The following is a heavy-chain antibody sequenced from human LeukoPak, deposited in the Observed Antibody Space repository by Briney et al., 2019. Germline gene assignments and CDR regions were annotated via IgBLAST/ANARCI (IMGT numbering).Heavy chain of an antibody. V-gene: IGHV3-7*01. CDR3: ARDSSHITIFGVAPRWYFDY. CDR2: IKQDGSDT. Sequence: PGGSLRLSCAASGFTLSGYWMSWVRQAPGKGLEWVANIKQDGSDTYYVDSVEGRFTISRDNAKNSLYLQMNSLRAEDTAVYYCARDSSHITIFGVAPRWYFDYWGQGTLVTVSS. D-gene: IGHD3-3*01. CDR1: GFTLSGYW. J-gene: IGHJ4*02.